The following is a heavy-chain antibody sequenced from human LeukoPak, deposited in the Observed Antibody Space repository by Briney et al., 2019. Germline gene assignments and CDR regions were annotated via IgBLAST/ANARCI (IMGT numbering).Heavy chain of an antibody. CDR1: GGSISSGGYY. CDR2: IYSSGST. J-gene: IGHJ5*02. D-gene: IGHD2-2*01. V-gene: IGHV4-31*03. Sequence: SETLSLTCTVSGGSISSGGYYWSWIRQHPGKGLEWIVYIYSSGSTYYNPSLKSRVTISVDTSKNQFSLKLSSVTAADTAVYYCARGGYCSSTSCFPFDPWGQGTLVTVSS. CDR3: ARGGYCSSTSCFPFDP.